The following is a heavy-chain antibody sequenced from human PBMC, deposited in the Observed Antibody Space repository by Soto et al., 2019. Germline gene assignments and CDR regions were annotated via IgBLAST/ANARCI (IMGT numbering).Heavy chain of an antibody. J-gene: IGHJ3*02. CDR2: ISGSGGST. D-gene: IGHD6-19*01. CDR1: GFTFSSYA. V-gene: IGHV3-23*01. CDR3: AKEPHSSGWYGVYAFDI. Sequence: EVQLLESGGGLVQPGGSLRLSCAASGFTFSSYAMSWVRQAPGKGLEWVSAISGSGGSTYYADSVKGRFTISRDNSKNTLYLHMNSLREEDTAVYYCAKEPHSSGWYGVYAFDIWGQGTRVTVSS.